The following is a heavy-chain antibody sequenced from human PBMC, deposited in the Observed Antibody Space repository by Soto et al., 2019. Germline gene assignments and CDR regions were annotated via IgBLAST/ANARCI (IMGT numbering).Heavy chain of an antibody. CDR3: ARGRSKDFVSSPPPMFDP. J-gene: IGHJ5*02. CDR2: IGTLFDR. Sequence: EVHLVESGGAMVQTGGSLRLSCVSSGFNFETHDMHWVRQVAGKGLEWVAGIGTLFDRFYPDSVKGRFTISRENAKTSVFLQMTKLRTGDTGVYYCARGRSKDFVSSPPPMFDPRGQGTLVTVSS. V-gene: IGHV3-13*01. CDR1: GFNFETHD.